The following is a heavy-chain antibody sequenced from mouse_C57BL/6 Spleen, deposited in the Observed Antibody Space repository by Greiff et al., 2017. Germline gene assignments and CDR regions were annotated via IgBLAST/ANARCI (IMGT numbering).Heavy chain of an antibody. V-gene: IGHV1-59*01. J-gene: IGHJ2*01. Sequence: QVQLQQSGAELVRPGPSVKLSCKASGYTFTSYWMHWVKQRPGQGLEWIGVIDPSDSYTNYNQKFKGKATLTVDTSSSTAYMQLSSRTSEDSAVYYCARGDGYDYFDYWGQGTTLTVSS. CDR3: ARGDGYDYFDY. CDR1: GYTFTSYW. CDR2: IDPSDSYT. D-gene: IGHD2-3*01.